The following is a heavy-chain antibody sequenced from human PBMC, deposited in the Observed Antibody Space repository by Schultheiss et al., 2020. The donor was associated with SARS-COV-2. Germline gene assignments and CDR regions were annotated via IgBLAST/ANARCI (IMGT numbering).Heavy chain of an antibody. CDR3: TGIAVAAEDYYYGMDV. Sequence: GGSLRLSCAASGFTFSSYAMSWVRQAPGKGLEWVSAISGSGGSTYYADSVKGRFTISRDNSKNTLYLQMNSLRAEDTAVYYCTGIAVAAEDYYYGMDVWGQGTTVTVSS. V-gene: IGHV3-23*01. CDR2: ISGSGGST. D-gene: IGHD6-19*01. J-gene: IGHJ6*02. CDR1: GFTFSSYA.